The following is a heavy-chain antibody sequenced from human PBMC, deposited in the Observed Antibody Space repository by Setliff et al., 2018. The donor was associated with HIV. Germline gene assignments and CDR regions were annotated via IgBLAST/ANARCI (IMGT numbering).Heavy chain of an antibody. CDR3: ARVAGGIYYGYHYYYMDV. V-gene: IGHV4-59*01. J-gene: IGHJ6*03. CDR2: VSYSGNP. CDR1: GGSISPYY. Sequence: SSETLSLTCTVSGGSISPYYWGWIRQPPGRGLEWIGSVSYSGNPNYHPSLKSRLTISADMSKNKFSLNLTSVTAADTAVYYCARVAGGIYYGYHYYYMDVWGKGTTVTVS. D-gene: IGHD6-19*01.